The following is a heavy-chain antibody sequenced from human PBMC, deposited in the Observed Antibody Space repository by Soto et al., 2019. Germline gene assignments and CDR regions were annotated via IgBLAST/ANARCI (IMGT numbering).Heavy chain of an antibody. J-gene: IGHJ4*02. CDR3: ARHWALGPPPDY. CDR2: MNPNSGNT. D-gene: IGHD3-16*01. Sequence: ASVKVSCKASGYTFTSYDINWVRQATGQGLEWMGWMNPNSGNTGYAQKFQGRVTMTRNTSISTAYMELSSLRSEDTAVYYCARHWALGPPPDYWGQGTLVTVS. CDR1: GYTFTSYD. V-gene: IGHV1-8*01.